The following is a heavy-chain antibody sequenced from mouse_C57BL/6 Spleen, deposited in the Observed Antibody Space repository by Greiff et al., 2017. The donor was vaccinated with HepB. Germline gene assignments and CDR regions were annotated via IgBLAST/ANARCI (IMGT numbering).Heavy chain of an antibody. Sequence: VQLQQPGAELVKPGASVKLSCKASGYTFTSYWMHWVKQRPGRGLEWIGRIDPNSGGPKYNEKFKSKATLTVDKPSSTADMQLSSLTSEDSAVYYCAREGGTTVVATGAMDYWGQGTSVTVSS. CDR2: IDPNSGGP. V-gene: IGHV1-72*01. J-gene: IGHJ4*01. D-gene: IGHD1-1*01. CDR3: AREGGTTVVATGAMDY. CDR1: GYTFTSYW.